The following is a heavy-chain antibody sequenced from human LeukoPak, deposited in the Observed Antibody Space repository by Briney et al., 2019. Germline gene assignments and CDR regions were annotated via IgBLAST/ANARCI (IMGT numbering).Heavy chain of an antibody. CDR3: ATSGSYRGRDY. J-gene: IGHJ4*02. Sequence: GGSLRLSCAASGFTFSSYAMSWVRQAPGKGLERVSAISGSGGSTYYADSVKGRFTISRDNSKNTLYLQMNSLRAEDTAVYYCATSGSYRGRDYWGQGTLVTVSS. CDR1: GFTFSSYA. D-gene: IGHD1-26*01. CDR2: ISGSGGST. V-gene: IGHV3-23*01.